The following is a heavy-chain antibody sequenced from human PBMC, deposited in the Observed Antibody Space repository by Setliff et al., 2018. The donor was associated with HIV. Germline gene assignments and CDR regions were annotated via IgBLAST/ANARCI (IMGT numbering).Heavy chain of an antibody. V-gene: IGHV4-38-2*01. CDR2: IYHSVHT. CDR3: ARVPVTTGFDY. Sequence: PSETLSLTCAVSGYSISSGYYWGWIRQPAGRGQELIGNIYHSVHTHYNPSLRSRVTISVDTSKNPLSLKLSSVTAADTAVFYCARVPVTTGFDYWGQGRLVTVSS. D-gene: IGHD3-3*01. J-gene: IGHJ4*02. CDR1: GYSISSGYY.